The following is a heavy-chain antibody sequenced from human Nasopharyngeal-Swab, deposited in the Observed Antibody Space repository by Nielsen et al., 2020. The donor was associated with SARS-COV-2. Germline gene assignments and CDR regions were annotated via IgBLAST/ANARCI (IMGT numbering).Heavy chain of an antibody. Sequence: SGPTLVKPTQTGTLTCTFSGFSLNTAGMGVGGIRQPPGKALEWLALIYWDDDKRYSPSLEDRLTITRDTSRNQVVLTMANMDPVDSGTYYCANNDGYFSGGPPDYFHSWGQGTPVTVSS. CDR2: IYWDDDK. CDR3: ANNDGYFSGGPPDYFHS. CDR1: GFSLNTAGMG. V-gene: IGHV2-5*02. D-gene: IGHD5-18*01. J-gene: IGHJ4*02.